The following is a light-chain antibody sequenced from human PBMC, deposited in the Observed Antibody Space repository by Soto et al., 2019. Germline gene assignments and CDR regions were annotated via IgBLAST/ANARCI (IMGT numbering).Light chain of an antibody. J-gene: IGKJ2*01. CDR3: QQYNSYSPYT. CDR2: KAS. V-gene: IGKV1-5*03. CDR1: QSISSW. Sequence: DIQMTQSPSTLSASVGDRVTITCRASQSISSWLAWYRQKPGKAPKLLIYKASSLESGVPSRFSGSGSGTEFTLTISSLQPDDFATYYCQQYNSYSPYTFGQGTKVDIK.